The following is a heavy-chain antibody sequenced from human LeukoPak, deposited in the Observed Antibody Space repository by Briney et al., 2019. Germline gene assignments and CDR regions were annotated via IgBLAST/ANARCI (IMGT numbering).Heavy chain of an antibody. J-gene: IGHJ4*02. CDR1: GFTFSSYA. V-gene: IGHV3-66*01. CDR3: ARVYLGYCSSTSCYPDY. CDR2: IYSGGST. Sequence: GGSLRLSCAASGFTFSSYAMSWVRQAPGKGLEWVSVIYSGGSTYYADSVKGRFTISRDNSKNTLYLQMNSLRAEDTAVYYCARVYLGYCSSTSCYPDYWGQGTLVTVSS. D-gene: IGHD2-2*01.